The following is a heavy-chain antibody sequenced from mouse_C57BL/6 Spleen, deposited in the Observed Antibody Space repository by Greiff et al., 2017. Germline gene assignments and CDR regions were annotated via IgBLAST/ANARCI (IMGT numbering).Heavy chain of an antibody. V-gene: IGHV5-16*01. Sequence: EVKLVESEGGLVQPGSSMKLSCTASGFTFSDYYMAWVRQVPEKGLEWVANINYDGISTYYLDSLKSRFIISRDNAKNILYLQMSSLKSEDTATYYCARDLAGYAMDYWGQGTSVTVSS. CDR3: ARDLAGYAMDY. CDR2: INYDGIST. D-gene: IGHD1-1*01. CDR1: GFTFSDYY. J-gene: IGHJ4*01.